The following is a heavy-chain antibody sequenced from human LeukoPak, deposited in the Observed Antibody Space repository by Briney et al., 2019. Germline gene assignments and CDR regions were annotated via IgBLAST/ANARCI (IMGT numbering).Heavy chain of an antibody. J-gene: IGHJ4*02. D-gene: IGHD6-19*01. Sequence: KPSETLSLTCTVSGGSISSSSYYWGWIRQPPGKGLEWIGSIYYSGSTYYNPSLKSRVTISVDTSKNQFSLKLSSVTAADTAVYYCARDDSSGWMGVGYWGQGTLVTVSS. CDR3: ARDDSSGWMGVGY. CDR1: GGSISSSSYY. V-gene: IGHV4-39*07. CDR2: IYYSGST.